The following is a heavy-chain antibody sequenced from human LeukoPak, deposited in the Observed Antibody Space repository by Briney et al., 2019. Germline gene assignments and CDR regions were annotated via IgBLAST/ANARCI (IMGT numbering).Heavy chain of an antibody. CDR2: IMPNGETR. V-gene: IGHV3-64*01. CDR1: GFSFSNYF. CDR3: ARDRDGGFAFDI. D-gene: IGHD2-15*01. J-gene: IGHJ3*02. Sequence: GGSLRLSCAASGFSFSNYFMHWVRQAPGKGLEYVSAIMPNGETRGYANSMKGRFTISRDNSKNTLYLQMGSLRAEDMAIYYCARDRDGGFAFDIWGQGTLVTVSS.